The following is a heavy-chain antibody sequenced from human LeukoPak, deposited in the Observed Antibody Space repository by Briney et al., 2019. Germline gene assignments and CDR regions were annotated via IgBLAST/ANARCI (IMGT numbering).Heavy chain of an antibody. CDR3: ARSRSMTTTLGY. V-gene: IGHV4-59*01. D-gene: IGHD4-17*01. CDR1: GGSISSYY. J-gene: IGHJ4*02. CDR2: IYYSGST. Sequence: PSETLSLTCSVSGGSISSYYWSWFRQPPGKGLEWIGYIYYSGSTNYNPSLKSRVTISVDTSKNKLSLKLSSVTAADTAVYYCARSRSMTTTLGYWGQGTLVTVSS.